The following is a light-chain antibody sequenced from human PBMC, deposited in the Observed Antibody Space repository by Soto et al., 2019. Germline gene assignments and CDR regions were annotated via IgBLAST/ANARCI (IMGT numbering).Light chain of an antibody. Sequence: QSALTQPASVSGSPGQSITISCTGTSSDVGSYNLVSWYQQHPGKAPKLMIYEGSKRPSGVSNRFSGSKSGNTASPTISVLQAEDEADYYCCSYAGSSTAVFGGGTQLTVL. CDR3: CSYAGSSTAV. V-gene: IGLV2-23*01. CDR2: EGS. CDR1: SSDVGSYNL. J-gene: IGLJ7*01.